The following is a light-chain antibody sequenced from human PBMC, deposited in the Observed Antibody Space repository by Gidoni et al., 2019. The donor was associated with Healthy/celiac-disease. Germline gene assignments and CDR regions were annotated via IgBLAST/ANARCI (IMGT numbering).Light chain of an antibody. CDR2: AAS. J-gene: IGKJ4*01. CDR1: QGISSW. V-gene: IGKV1-12*01. CDR3: QQANSFPPT. Sequence: DIQLTQSPSSVSASVGDRVTITCRARQGISSWLAWYQQKREKAPKLLNYAASSLQSGVPPRISSSGSGTDFTLTISSLQPEDVATYYWQQANSFPPTFGGGTKVEIK.